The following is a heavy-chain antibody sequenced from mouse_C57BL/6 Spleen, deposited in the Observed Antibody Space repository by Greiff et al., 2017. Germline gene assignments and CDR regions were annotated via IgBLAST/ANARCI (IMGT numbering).Heavy chain of an antibody. J-gene: IGHJ2*01. V-gene: IGHV1-26*01. Sequence: VQLQQSGPELVKPGASVKLSCKASGYTFTDYYMTWVKQSHGKSLEWIGDISPNNGGMSYNQTFKGKATLTVDKSSSTTYMELRSLTYEDSAVYYCTRADTTVVRIYDVDYWGQGTTLTVSS. D-gene: IGHD1-1*01. CDR3: TRADTTVVRIYDVDY. CDR2: ISPNNGGM. CDR1: GYTFTDYY.